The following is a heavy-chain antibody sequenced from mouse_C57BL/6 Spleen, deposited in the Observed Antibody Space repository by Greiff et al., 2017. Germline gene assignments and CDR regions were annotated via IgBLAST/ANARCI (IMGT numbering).Heavy chain of an antibody. Sequence: QVQLQQSGAELVRPGASVTLSCKASGYTFTDYEMLWVKQTPVHGLEWIGAIDPETGGTAYNQKFKGKAILTADKSSSTAYMELRSLTSEDSAVYYCTRARDYYAMDYWGQGTSVTVSS. V-gene: IGHV1-15*01. CDR3: TRARDYYAMDY. D-gene: IGHD3-1*01. CDR2: IDPETGGT. CDR1: GYTFTDYE. J-gene: IGHJ4*01.